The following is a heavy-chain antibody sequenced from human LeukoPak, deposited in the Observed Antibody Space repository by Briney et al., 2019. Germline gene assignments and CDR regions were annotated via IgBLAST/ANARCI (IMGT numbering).Heavy chain of an antibody. CDR1: GGSISSYY. CDR2: IYTSGST. Sequence: SETLSLTCTVSGGSISSYYWSWIRQPAGKGLEWIGRIYTSGSTNYNPSLKSRVTMSVDTSKNQFSLKLSSVTAADTAVYYCARDPPQKADELRSRRGGYYYGIDVWGQGTTVTVSS. J-gene: IGHJ6*02. V-gene: IGHV4-4*07. D-gene: IGHD4-17*01. CDR3: ARDPPQKADELRSRRGGYYYGIDV.